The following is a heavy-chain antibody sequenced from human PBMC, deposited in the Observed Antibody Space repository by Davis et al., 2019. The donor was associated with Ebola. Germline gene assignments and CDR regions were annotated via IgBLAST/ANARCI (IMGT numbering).Heavy chain of an antibody. D-gene: IGHD3-16*01. Sequence: ETLSLTCAVYGGSFSGYYWSWIRQAPGKGLEWVSTIDSSGGDTYYAGSVQGRFTISRDNSKSTLFLQMNSLRAEDTAVYYCAKHRGRRLRDFDYWGQGTLVTVSS. V-gene: IGHV3-23*01. J-gene: IGHJ4*02. CDR2: IDSSGGDT. CDR1: GGSFSGYY. CDR3: AKHRGRRLRDFDY.